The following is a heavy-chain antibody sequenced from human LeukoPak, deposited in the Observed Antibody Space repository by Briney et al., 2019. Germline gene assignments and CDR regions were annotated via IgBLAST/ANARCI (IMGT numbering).Heavy chain of an antibody. CDR3: ARANVVVPAQTKYGMDV. D-gene: IGHD2-2*01. CDR1: GGSFSGYY. V-gene: IGHV4-34*01. CDR2: INHSGST. J-gene: IGHJ6*02. Sequence: SETLSLTCAVYGGSFSGYYWSWIRQPPGKGLEWIGEINHSGSTNYNPSLKSRVTISVDTSKNQFSLKLSSVTAADTAVYYCARANVVVPAQTKYGMDVWGQGTTVTVSS.